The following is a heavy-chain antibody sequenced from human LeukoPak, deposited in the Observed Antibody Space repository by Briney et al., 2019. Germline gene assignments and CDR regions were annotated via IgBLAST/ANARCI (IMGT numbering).Heavy chain of an antibody. Sequence: GGSLRLSCAASGFTFSSYSMNWVRQAPGKGLEWVSYISSSSSTIYYADSVKGRFTISRDNAKNSLYLQMNSLRAEDTAVYYCARDRNLWFGESYGYVDYWGQGTLVTVSS. V-gene: IGHV3-48*01. CDR3: ARDRNLWFGESYGYVDY. D-gene: IGHD3-10*01. CDR2: ISSSSSTI. CDR1: GFTFSSYS. J-gene: IGHJ4*02.